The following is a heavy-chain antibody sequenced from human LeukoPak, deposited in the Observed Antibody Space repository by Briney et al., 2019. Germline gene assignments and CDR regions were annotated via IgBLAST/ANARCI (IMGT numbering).Heavy chain of an antibody. Sequence: GGSLTLSCAASGFTFSSYAMSWVRQAPGKGLEWVSGISSGGDSRYYADSVRGRFTISRDNAKNTLYLQMNSLRAEDTAVYYCANPQTSMVTAGSGFHYWGQGTLVTVSS. J-gene: IGHJ4*02. CDR3: ANPQTSMVTAGSGFHY. CDR1: GFTFSSYA. D-gene: IGHD5-18*01. CDR2: ISSGGDSR. V-gene: IGHV3-23*01.